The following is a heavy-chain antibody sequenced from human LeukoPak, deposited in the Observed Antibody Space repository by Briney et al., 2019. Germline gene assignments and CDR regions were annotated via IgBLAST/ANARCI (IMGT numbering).Heavy chain of an antibody. V-gene: IGHV3-74*01. CDR2: IDNGGSDT. D-gene: IGHD5-24*01. J-gene: IGHJ4*02. CDR1: GFTFSNYW. CDR3: AKEYGDGYSSFDY. Sequence: GGSLRLSCAASGFTFSNYWMHWVRQAPGKGLVWVSRIDNGGSDTRHADSVKGRFTISRDNSKNTLSLQMNSLRAEDTAVYYCAKEYGDGYSSFDYWGQGTLVTVSS.